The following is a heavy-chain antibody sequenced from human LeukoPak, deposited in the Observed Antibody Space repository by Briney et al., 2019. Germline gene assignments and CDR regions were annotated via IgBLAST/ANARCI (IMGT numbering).Heavy chain of an antibody. D-gene: IGHD5-12*01. CDR3: AKGRASAGGYSGYDWGDWFDP. CDR1: GYTFTNYA. V-gene: IGHV1-18*01. J-gene: IGHJ5*02. Sequence: ASVKVSCKASGYTFTNYAISWVRQAPGQGLEWVGWISAYNGNTNYAQKLQGRVTMTTDTSTSTAYMDLRSLRSDDTAVYYCAKGRASAGGYSGYDWGDWFDPWGQGTLVTVSS. CDR2: ISAYNGNT.